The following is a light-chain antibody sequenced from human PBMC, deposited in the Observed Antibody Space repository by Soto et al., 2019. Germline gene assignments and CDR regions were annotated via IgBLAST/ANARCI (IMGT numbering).Light chain of an antibody. CDR3: SSYAGSNV. V-gene: IGLV2-8*01. CDR2: EVS. J-gene: IGLJ1*01. CDR1: SSDVGGYNY. Sequence: QSALTQPPSASGSPGQSVTISCTGTSSDVGGYNYDSWYQQHPGKAPKLMIYEVSKRPSGVPDRFSGSKSGNTASLTVSGLQAEDEADYYCSSYAGSNVFGTGTKVTV.